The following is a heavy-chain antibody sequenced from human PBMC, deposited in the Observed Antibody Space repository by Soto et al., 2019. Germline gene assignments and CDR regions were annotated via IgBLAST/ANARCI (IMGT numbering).Heavy chain of an antibody. V-gene: IGHV3-64D*06. Sequence: GGSLRLSCSASGFTFSSYAMHWVRQAPGKGLEYVSAISSNGGSTYYADSVKGRFTISRDNSKNTLYLQMSSLRAEDTAVYYCVKRDPITLGAFDNWGQGTMVTVSS. CDR1: GFTFSSYA. J-gene: IGHJ3*02. CDR2: ISSNGGST. CDR3: VKRDPITLGAFDN. D-gene: IGHD1-20*01.